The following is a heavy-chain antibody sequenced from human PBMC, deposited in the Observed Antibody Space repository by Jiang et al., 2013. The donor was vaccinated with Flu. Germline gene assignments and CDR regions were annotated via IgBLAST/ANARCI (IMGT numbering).Heavy chain of an antibody. V-gene: IGHV2-5*01. D-gene: IGHD4-17*01. J-gene: IGHJ4*02. CDR2: TYWNDDK. CDR3: AHVDYGDTLRLDY. CDR1: GFSLSTIGVG. Sequence: KPTQTLTLTCTFSGFSLSTIGVGVGWIRQPPGQALEWLATTYWNDDKRYSPSLESRLTITKDTPRSQVVLTMTNVDPVDTATYYCAHVDYGDTLRLDYWGQGTLATVSS.